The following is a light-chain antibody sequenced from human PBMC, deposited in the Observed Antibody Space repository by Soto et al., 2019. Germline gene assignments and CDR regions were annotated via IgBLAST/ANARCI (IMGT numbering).Light chain of an antibody. CDR1: QSVSRR. V-gene: IGKV1-5*01. Sequence: DIQMTQSPSTLSASVGDRITTTCRASQSVSRRLAWYQQKPGKAPKLLIYDASSLESGVPSRFSGRGSGTEFTLTISSLXPDDCATYYCHTYNSYSLHTFGQGTKVDIK. CDR2: DAS. J-gene: IGKJ2*01. CDR3: HTYNSYSLHT.